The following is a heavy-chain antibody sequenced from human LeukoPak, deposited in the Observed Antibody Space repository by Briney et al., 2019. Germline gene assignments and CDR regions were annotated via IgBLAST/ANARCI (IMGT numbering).Heavy chain of an antibody. CDR2: INPTSGGT. J-gene: IGHJ5*02. Sequence: ASVKVSCKASGYTFTGYYMHWVRQAPGQGLEWMGWINPTSGGTNYAQNFQGRVTMTRDTSISTAYLELSRLRSDDTAVYYCARLSELVFGIAAAGTVGNWFDPWGQGTLVTVSS. CDR3: ARLSELVFGIAAAGTVGNWFDP. D-gene: IGHD6-13*01. V-gene: IGHV1-2*02. CDR1: GYTFTGYY.